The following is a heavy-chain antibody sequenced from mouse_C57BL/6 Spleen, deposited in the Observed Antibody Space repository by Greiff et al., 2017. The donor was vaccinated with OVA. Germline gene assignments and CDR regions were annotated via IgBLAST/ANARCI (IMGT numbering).Heavy chain of an antibody. J-gene: IGHJ2*01. V-gene: IGHV1-52*01. CDR3: AINGDIDY. CDR1: GYTFTSYW. D-gene: IGHD4-1*02. Sequence: QVQLQQSGAELVRPGSSVKLSCKASGYTFTSYWMHWVKQRPIQGLEWIGNIDPCDSETHYTQKFKDKATLTVDKSSSTAYMQLSSLTSEDSAVYYCAINGDIDYWGQGTTLTVSS. CDR2: IDPCDSET.